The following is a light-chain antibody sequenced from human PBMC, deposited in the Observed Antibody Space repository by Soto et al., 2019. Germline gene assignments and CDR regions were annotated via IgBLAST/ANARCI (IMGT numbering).Light chain of an antibody. V-gene: IGLV2-8*01. CDR1: SSDVGAYNY. CDR2: EVT. J-gene: IGLJ3*02. CDR3: SSFAPSTTWV. Sequence: QSALTQPPSASGSPGQSVTISCTGTSSDVGAYNYVSWYQQHAGKAPKLVIYEVTKRPSGVPDRFSGSKSANTASLTVSGLQGEDEADYYCSSFAPSTTWVFGGGPQLPVL.